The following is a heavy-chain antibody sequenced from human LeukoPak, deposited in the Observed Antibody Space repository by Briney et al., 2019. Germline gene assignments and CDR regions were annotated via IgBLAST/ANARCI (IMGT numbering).Heavy chain of an antibody. CDR1: GFALSSHW. CDR3: ARNNGMDV. V-gene: IGHV3-7*03. CDR2: VNRDGSET. Sequence: GGSLRLSCAASGFALSSHWMTWVRQVPGRGPEWVANVNRDGSETYYLDSVKGRFTISKDNAKNSLYLQMNSLRAKDTALYHCARNNGMDVWGQGTTVTVSS. J-gene: IGHJ6*02.